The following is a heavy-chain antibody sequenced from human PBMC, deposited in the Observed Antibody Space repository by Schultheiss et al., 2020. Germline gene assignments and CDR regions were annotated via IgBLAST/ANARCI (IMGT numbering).Heavy chain of an antibody. J-gene: IGHJ4*02. CDR2: IKSDGSST. CDR3: ARGLHDESSVGLDY. D-gene: IGHD3-22*01. CDR1: GFTFSSQA. V-gene: IGHV3-74*01. Sequence: GGSLRLSCAASGFTFSSQAMTWVRQAPEKGLEWVSSIKSDGSSTSYADSVKGRFTISRDNAKNTLYLQMNSLTDEDTAVYYCARGLHDESSVGLDYWGQGTLVTVSS.